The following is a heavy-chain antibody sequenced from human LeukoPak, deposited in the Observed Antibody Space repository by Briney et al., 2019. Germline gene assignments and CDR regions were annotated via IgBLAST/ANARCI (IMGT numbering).Heavy chain of an antibody. CDR1: GGSISSYY. V-gene: IGHV4-4*07. CDR2: IYTSGST. J-gene: IGHJ4*02. CDR3: ARAHQYYDYVWGSYRSYYFDY. Sequence: PSETLSLTCTVSGGSISSYYWSWIRRPAGKGLEWIGRIYTSGSTNYNPSLKSRVTMSVDTSKNQFSLKLSSVTAADTAVYYCARAHQYYDYVWGSYRSYYFDYWGQGTLVTVSS. D-gene: IGHD3-16*02.